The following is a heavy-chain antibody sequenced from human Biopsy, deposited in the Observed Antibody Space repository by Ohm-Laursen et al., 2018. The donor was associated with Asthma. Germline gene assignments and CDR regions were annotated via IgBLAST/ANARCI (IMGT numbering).Heavy chain of an antibody. J-gene: IGHJ4*02. D-gene: IGHD3-22*01. Sequence: SQTLSLTCTVSYGSIASGGYYWTWIRQHPGKGLEWIGFIYYSGSIYYNPSLKSRVSISIDTSKNQFSLKFSSVTAADTAVYYCARAQDYYDSRGYYRSFDYWGQGTLVTVSS. CDR2: IYYSGSI. CDR1: YGSIASGGYY. CDR3: ARAQDYYDSRGYYRSFDY. V-gene: IGHV4-31*03.